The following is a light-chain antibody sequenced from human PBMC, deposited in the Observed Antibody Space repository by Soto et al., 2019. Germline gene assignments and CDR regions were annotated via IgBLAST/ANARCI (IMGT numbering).Light chain of an antibody. CDR1: QSISNH. J-gene: IGKJ1*01. V-gene: IGKV1-39*01. CDR3: QQSYSTPRK. Sequence: DIQMTQSPSSLSASVEDRVIITCRASQSISNHLNWYQQKPGKAPKLLIFAASSLQSGVPSRFSGSRSGPDFTLTISSLQPEDFATYYCQQSYSTPRKFGQGTKVDIK. CDR2: AAS.